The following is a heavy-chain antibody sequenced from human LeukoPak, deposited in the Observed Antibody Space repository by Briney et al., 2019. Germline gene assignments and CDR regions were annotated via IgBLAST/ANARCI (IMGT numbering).Heavy chain of an antibody. Sequence: GGSLRLSCAASGFTFSSYAMSWVRQAPGKGLEWVSSVSGSAGSTYDADSVKGRFTISRHNSKNTLYLQMNSLRAEDTAVYYCAKDGYSSSRYALLNYFDYWGQGTLVTVSS. D-gene: IGHD6-13*01. CDR1: GFTFSSYA. V-gene: IGHV3-23*01. J-gene: IGHJ4*02. CDR2: VSGSAGST. CDR3: AKDGYSSSRYALLNYFDY.